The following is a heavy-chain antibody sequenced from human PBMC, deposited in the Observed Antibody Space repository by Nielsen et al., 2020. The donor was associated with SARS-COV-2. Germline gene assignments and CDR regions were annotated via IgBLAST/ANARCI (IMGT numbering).Heavy chain of an antibody. J-gene: IGHJ6*03. CDR1: GFTFSSYA. Sequence: GESLKISCAASGFTFSSYAMHWVRQAPGKGLEYVSAISSNGGSIYYANSVKGRFTISRDNSKNTVYLQMGSLRAEDMAVYYCARGSYYYHYMDVWGKGTTVTVSS. CDR3: ARGSYYYHYMDV. CDR2: ISSNGGSI. V-gene: IGHV3-64*01.